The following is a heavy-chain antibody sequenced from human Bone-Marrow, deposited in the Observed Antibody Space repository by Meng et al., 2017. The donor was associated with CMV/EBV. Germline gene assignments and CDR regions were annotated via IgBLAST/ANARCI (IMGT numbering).Heavy chain of an antibody. D-gene: IGHD3-3*01. V-gene: IGHV1-2*02. CDR3: ARDLGGSGNDH. CDR2: INPNSGGT. J-gene: IGHJ5*02. Sequence: ASVKVSCKTSGDTSTDDYMHWVRQAPGQGLEWMGWINPNSGGTNYAQKFQGRVTMTRDTSTSTIYMELGNLRSEDTAVYYCARDLGGSGNDHWGQGTLVTVSS. CDR1: GDTSTDDY.